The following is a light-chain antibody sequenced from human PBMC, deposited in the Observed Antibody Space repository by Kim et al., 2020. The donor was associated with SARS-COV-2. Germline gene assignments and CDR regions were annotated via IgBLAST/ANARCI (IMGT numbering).Light chain of an antibody. Sequence: ASVGDRVTITCRASQSISYWLAWYQQKPGKAPKLLIYKASSLQRGVPSRFSGSESGTEFTLTISSLQPDDFATYYCQQYNSYPRTFGQGTKVEIK. CDR2: KAS. J-gene: IGKJ1*01. CDR3: QQYNSYPRT. CDR1: QSISYW. V-gene: IGKV1-5*03.